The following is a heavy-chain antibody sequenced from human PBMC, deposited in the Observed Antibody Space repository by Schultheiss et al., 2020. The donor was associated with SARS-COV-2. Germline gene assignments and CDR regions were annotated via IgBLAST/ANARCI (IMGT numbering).Heavy chain of an antibody. Sequence: GGSLRLSCAASGFTVSSNYMSWVRQAPGKGLEWVSVIYNCGSTCYTESVKGRFTISRDNAKNSLYLQMNSLRAEDTAVYYCAKDVKTYTDYPDAFDIWGQGTMVTVSS. CDR2: IYNCGST. CDR3: AKDVKTYTDYPDAFDI. V-gene: IGHV3-53*01. D-gene: IGHD4-11*01. J-gene: IGHJ3*02. CDR1: GFTVSSNY.